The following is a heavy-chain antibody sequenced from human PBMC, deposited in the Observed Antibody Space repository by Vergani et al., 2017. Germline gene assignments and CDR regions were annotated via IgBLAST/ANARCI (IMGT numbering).Heavy chain of an antibody. D-gene: IGHD3-9*01. CDR3: ARGDYSILTGYRY. CDR1: GYTFSNYY. V-gene: IGHV1-46*03. Sequence: QVQVVQSGAEVKKSGASVKVSCKTSGYTFSNYYMHWVRQAPGQGLEWMGIINPSGGHTNYAQKFQGRVTMTRDTSTSTVYMQLSSLRSEATAIYYCARGDYSILTGYRYGVRGTLVT. J-gene: IGHJ4*02. CDR2: INPSGGHT.